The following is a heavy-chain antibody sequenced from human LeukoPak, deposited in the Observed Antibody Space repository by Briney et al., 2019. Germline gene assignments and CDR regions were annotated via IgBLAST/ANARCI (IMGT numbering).Heavy chain of an antibody. Sequence: GASVKVSCKASGYTLTNYAMNWVRQAPGQGLEWMGWIHPSTGNPTYAQGFTGRFVFSLDTSVSTTYLQISSLKAEDTAVYYCARAFQSLGGLSLPDYWGQGTLVTVSS. CDR2: IHPSTGNP. D-gene: IGHD3-16*02. V-gene: IGHV7-4-1*02. CDR1: GYTLTNYA. CDR3: ARAFQSLGGLSLPDY. J-gene: IGHJ4*02.